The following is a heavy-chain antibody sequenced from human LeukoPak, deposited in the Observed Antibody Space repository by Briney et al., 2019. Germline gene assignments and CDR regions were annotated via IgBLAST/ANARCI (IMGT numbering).Heavy chain of an antibody. J-gene: IGHJ5*02. Sequence: PSETLSLTCAVYGGSFSGYYWSWIRQPPGKGLEWIGEINHSGSTNYNPSLKSRVTISVDTSKNQFSLKLSSVTAADTAVYYCAAGRNFGVVAGWFDPWGQGTLVTVSS. CDR1: GGSFSGYY. V-gene: IGHV4-34*01. CDR3: AAGRNFGVVAGWFDP. D-gene: IGHD3-3*01. CDR2: INHSGST.